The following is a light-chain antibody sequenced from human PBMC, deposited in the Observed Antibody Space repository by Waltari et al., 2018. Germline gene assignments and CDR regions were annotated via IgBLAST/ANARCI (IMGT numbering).Light chain of an antibody. CDR2: TAS. Sequence: DVQMTQSPSSLSASVGDRVTITCRASRTIDTYLNWYQQKPGKAPTLLIHTASTLQPGVPSRFTGSVSGTVFTLTISGLQVEDIATYYCQQSSTTPPTFGQGTKIELK. V-gene: IGKV1-39*01. J-gene: IGKJ1*01. CDR3: QQSSTTPPT. CDR1: RTIDTY.